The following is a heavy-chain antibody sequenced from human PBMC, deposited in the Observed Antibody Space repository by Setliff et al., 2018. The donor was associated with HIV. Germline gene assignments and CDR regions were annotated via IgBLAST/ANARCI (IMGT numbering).Heavy chain of an antibody. CDR2: VHYNGNDK. V-gene: IGHV3-30*02. D-gene: IGHD4-17*01. J-gene: IGHJ5*02. CDR1: GFTLSTYG. CDR3: AKDFHDCGDASWLDP. Sequence: GGSLRLSCATSGFTLSTYGMHWVRQAPGKGLEWVARVHYNGNDKFYVDSVKGRFTISRDNSKNTLYLQINSLRAEDTALYYCAKDFHDCGDASWLDPWGQGTLVTVSS.